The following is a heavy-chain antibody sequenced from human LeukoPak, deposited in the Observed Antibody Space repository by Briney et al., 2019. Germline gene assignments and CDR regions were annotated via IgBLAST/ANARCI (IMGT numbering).Heavy chain of an antibody. D-gene: IGHD2-2*01. Sequence: GASVKVSCKASGYTFTSYAMHWVRQAPGQRLEWMGWINAGNGNTKYSQKFQGRVTITRDTSASTAYMELSSLRSEDTAVYYCATGRPGPRYQLLSYFDYWGQGTLVTVSS. CDR1: GYTFTSYA. CDR2: INAGNGNT. V-gene: IGHV1-3*01. CDR3: ATGRPGPRYQLLSYFDY. J-gene: IGHJ4*02.